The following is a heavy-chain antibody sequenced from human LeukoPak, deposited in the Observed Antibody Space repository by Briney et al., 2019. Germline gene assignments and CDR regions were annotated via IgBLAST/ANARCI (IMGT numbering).Heavy chain of an antibody. V-gene: IGHV3-21*05. CDR3: AKDRRRGYSYVGFDY. J-gene: IGHJ4*02. CDR2: ISSSSSYI. D-gene: IGHD5-18*01. CDR1: GFTFSSYE. Sequence: GGSLRLSCAASGFTFSSYEMNWVRQAPGKGLEWVSYISSSSSYIYYADSVKGRFTISRDNAKNSLFLQMNSLRAEDTAVYYCAKDRRRGYSYVGFDYWGQGTLVTVSS.